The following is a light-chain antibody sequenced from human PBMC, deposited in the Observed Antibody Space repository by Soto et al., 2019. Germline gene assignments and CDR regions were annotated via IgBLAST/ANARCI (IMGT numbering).Light chain of an antibody. CDR1: QTVISTH. V-gene: IGKV3-20*01. CDR3: QQYDSSTVT. Sequence: IILTQSPGTLSLSPGEGATLSCKAIQTVISTHLALYQQKPGQAPRLLIYATSNRATGIPDRFSGSWSGRDFTLTIGRLEPEDFAVYYCQQYDSSTVTLGKGTRLDFK. J-gene: IGKJ5*01. CDR2: ATS.